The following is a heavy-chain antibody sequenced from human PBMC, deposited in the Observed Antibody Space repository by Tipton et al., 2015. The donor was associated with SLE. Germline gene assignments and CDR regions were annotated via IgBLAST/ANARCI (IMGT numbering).Heavy chain of an antibody. CDR2: INHSGST. CDR1: GGSFSGYY. Sequence: TLSLTCAVYGGSFSGYYWSWIRQPPGKGLEWIGEINHSGSTNYNPSLKSRVTISVDTSKNQFSLKLSSVTAADTAIYYCARARYKGYYFDYWGQGTLVTVSS. D-gene: IGHD3-9*01. CDR3: ARARYKGYYFDY. J-gene: IGHJ4*02. V-gene: IGHV4-34*01.